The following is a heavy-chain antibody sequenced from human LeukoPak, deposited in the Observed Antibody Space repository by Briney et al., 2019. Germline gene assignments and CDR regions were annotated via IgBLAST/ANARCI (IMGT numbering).Heavy chain of an antibody. D-gene: IGHD7-27*01. Sequence: GGSLRLSCAASGFTFSSYWMTWVSQAPEKGREWVANIKQDGSETYYVDSVKGRFTISRDNAKNSLCLHMNSLRVEDSAVYYWARSGVPHGTDVWGQGTTVTVSS. CDR3: ARSGVPHGTDV. V-gene: IGHV3-7*04. J-gene: IGHJ6*02. CDR2: IKQDGSET. CDR1: GFTFSSYW.